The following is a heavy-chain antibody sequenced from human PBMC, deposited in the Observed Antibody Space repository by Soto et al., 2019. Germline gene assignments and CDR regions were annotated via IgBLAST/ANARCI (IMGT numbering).Heavy chain of an antibody. CDR3: VKGDPWYFDL. CDR1: GFTFSSYA. CDR2: ISSNGGRT. J-gene: IGHJ2*01. Sequence: PGGSLRLSCAASGFTFSSYAMYWVRQAPGKGLDYVSVISSNGGRTYYADSVKGRFTISRDNSKNTLFLQMSSLRAEDTAVYYCVKGDPWYFDLWGRGTLVTVSS. V-gene: IGHV3-64D*08.